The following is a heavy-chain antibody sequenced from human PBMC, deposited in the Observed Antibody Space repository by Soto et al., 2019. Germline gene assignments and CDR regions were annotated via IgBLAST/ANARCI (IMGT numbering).Heavy chain of an antibody. CDR2: IWFDGSNK. CDR1: GFTFSSYG. CDR3: ARDSSGCLDY. D-gene: IGHD6-19*01. J-gene: IGHJ4*02. Sequence: QEHMVESGGGVVQPGRSLRLSCAASGFTFSSYGMHWVRQAPGKGLEWVAVIWFDGSNKYYADSVKGRFTISRDNSKNTLYLQMNSRRAEDKAVYYCARDSSGCLDYWRQGSLVTVSS. V-gene: IGHV3-33*01.